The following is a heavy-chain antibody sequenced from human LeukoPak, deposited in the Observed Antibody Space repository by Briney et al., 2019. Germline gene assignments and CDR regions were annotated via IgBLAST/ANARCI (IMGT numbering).Heavy chain of an antibody. Sequence: SETLSLTCAVYGGSFSDHYWNWIRQPPGKGLEWIGEINHSGTTNYNASLKSRVTISVDTSKNHFSLKLNSMTAADTAVYYCARKASHFSYGLRAIDYWGQGNLVAVSP. CDR2: INHSGTT. J-gene: IGHJ4*02. CDR1: GGSFSDHY. D-gene: IGHD5-18*01. CDR3: ARKASHFSYGLRAIDY. V-gene: IGHV4-34*01.